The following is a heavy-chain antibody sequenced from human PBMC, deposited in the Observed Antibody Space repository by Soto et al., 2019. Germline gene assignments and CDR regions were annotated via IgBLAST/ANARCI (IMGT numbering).Heavy chain of an antibody. V-gene: IGHV1-18*01. CDR2: ISAHNGDT. CDR1: GYTFTSYG. D-gene: IGHD3-22*01. Sequence: ASVKVSCKASGYTFTSYGISWVQQAPGQGLEWVGWISAHNGDTRYAQNLQGRITMTTDTFTNTAYMELTSLTSDDTAVYYCARDWSRYYDSSGLMWFYWGQGTLVTVSS. CDR3: ARDWSRYYDSSGLMWFY. J-gene: IGHJ4*02.